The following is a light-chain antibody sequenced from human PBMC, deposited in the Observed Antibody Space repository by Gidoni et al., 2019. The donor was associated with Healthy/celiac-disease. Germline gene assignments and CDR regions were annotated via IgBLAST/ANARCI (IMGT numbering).Light chain of an antibody. V-gene: IGLV6-57*01. CDR3: QSYDSSNVV. J-gene: IGLJ2*01. CDR2: EDN. CDR1: SGSIAINY. Sequence: NFMLTQPHSVSESPGKTVTISCTRSSGSIAINYVQWYQQRPGSSPTTVSYEDNHRPSWFPALFSGSIDSSSNSASLTISGLKTEDEADYYCQSYDSSNVVFGGGTKLTVL.